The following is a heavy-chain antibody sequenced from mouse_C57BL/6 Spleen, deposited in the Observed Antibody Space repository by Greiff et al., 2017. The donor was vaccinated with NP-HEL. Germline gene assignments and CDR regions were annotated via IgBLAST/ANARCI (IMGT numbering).Heavy chain of an antibody. CDR3: ARWSNYDYAMDY. CDR1: GYAFSSSW. V-gene: IGHV1-82*01. CDR2: IYPGDGDT. Sequence: VQLQQSGPELVKPGASVKISCKASGYAFSSSWMNWVKQRPGKGLEWIGRIYPGDGDTNYNGKFKGKATLTADKSSSTAYMQLSSLTSEDSAVYFCARWSNYDYAMDYWGQGTSVTVSS. D-gene: IGHD2-5*01. J-gene: IGHJ4*01.